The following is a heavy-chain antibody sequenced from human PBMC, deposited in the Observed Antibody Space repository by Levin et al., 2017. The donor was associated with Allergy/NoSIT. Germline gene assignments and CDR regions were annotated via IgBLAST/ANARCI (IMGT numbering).Heavy chain of an antibody. V-gene: IGHV3-30-3*01. Sequence: GGSLRLSCAASGFTFSSYAMHWVRQAPGKGLEWVAVISYDGSNKYYADSVKGRFTISRDNSKNTLYLQMNSLRAEDTAVYYCARDRPVAGTSPDAFDIWGQGTMVTVSS. J-gene: IGHJ3*02. CDR2: ISYDGSNK. CDR1: GFTFSSYA. CDR3: ARDRPVAGTSPDAFDI. D-gene: IGHD6-19*01.